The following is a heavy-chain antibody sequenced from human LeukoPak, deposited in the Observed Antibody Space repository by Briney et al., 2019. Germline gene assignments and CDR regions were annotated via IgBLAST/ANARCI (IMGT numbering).Heavy chain of an antibody. CDR2: IYHSGST. D-gene: IGHD6-6*01. CDR1: GYSISSGYY. Sequence: PSETLSLTRTVSGYSISSGYYWGWIRQPPGKGLEWIGSIYHSGSTYYNPSLKSRVTISVDTSKNQFSLKLSSVTAADTAVYYCARLYSSSTPPVDWGQGTLVTVSS. J-gene: IGHJ4*02. V-gene: IGHV4-38-2*02. CDR3: ARLYSSSTPPVD.